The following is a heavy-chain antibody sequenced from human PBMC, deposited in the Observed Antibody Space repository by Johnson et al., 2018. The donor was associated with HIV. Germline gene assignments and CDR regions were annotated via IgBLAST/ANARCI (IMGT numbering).Heavy chain of an antibody. V-gene: IGHV3-30*02. Sequence: QVLLVESGGGVVQPGGSLRLSCAASGFTFSSYGMHWVRQAPGKGLEWVAFIRYDGSNKYYADSVKGRFTISRDSSKNTLFLQMTSLRVEDTAVYYCYGYYDAFDIWGQGTMVSVSS. D-gene: IGHD3-10*01. CDR1: GFTFSSYG. CDR3: YGYYDAFDI. J-gene: IGHJ3*02. CDR2: IRYDGSNK.